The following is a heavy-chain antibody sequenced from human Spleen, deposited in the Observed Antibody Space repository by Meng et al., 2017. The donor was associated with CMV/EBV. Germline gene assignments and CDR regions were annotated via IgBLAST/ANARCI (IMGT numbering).Heavy chain of an antibody. V-gene: IGHV3-48*03. CDR3: ARTLGGLRAISYYYYGMDV. D-gene: IGHD3-10*01. Sequence: GESLKISCAASGFTFSSYEMNWVRQAPGKGLEWVSYISSSGNTIYYADSVKGRFTISRDSAKNSLYLQMNSLRAEDTAVYYCARTLGGLRAISYYYYGMDVWGQGTTVTVSS. CDR2: ISSSGNTI. CDR1: GFTFSSYE. J-gene: IGHJ6*02.